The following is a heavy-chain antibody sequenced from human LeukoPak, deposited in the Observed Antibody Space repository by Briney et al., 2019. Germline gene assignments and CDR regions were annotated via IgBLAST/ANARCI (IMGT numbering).Heavy chain of an antibody. V-gene: IGHV3-23*01. CDR2: ISGSGGST. CDR1: GFTFSSYA. CDR3: AKCSGGDCYSYYFDY. D-gene: IGHD2-21*02. J-gene: IGHJ4*01. Sequence: GGSLRLSCAASGFTFSSYAMSWVRQAPGKGLEWVSAISGSGGSTYYADSVKGRFTISRDNSKNTLYLQMNSLRAEDTAVYYCAKCSGGDCYSYYFDYWGQEPWSPSPQ.